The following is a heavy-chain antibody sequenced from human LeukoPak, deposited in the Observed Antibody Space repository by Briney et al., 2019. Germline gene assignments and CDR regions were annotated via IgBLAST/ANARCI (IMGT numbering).Heavy chain of an antibody. D-gene: IGHD6-6*01. J-gene: IGHJ6*03. V-gene: IGHV1-18*01. Sequence: ASVKVSCKASGYTFTNYGISWVRQAPGQGLEWMGWINLYNGNTNYAQKLQGRVTMTTDTSTSTAYMELRSLRSDDTAVYYCARGSSSSRGHYSYYMDVWGKGTPVTVSS. CDR2: INLYNGNT. CDR3: ARGSSSSRGHYSYYMDV. CDR1: GYTFTNYG.